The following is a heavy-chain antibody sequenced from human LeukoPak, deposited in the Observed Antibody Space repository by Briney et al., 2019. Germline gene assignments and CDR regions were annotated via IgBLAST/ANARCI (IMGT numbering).Heavy chain of an antibody. V-gene: IGHV5-51*01. CDR3: AKSVDTAMVTLSYNWFDP. CDR1: GYSFTSYW. D-gene: IGHD5-18*01. CDR2: IYPGDSDT. Sequence: PGESLKISCKGSGYSFTSYWIGWVRQMPGKGLEWMGIIYPGDSDTRYSPSFQGQVTISADKSISTAYLQWSSLKASDTAMYHCAKSVDTAMVTLSYNWFDPWGQGTLVTVSS. J-gene: IGHJ5*02.